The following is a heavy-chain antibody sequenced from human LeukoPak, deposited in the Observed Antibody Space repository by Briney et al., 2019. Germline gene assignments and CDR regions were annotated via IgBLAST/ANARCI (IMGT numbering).Heavy chain of an antibody. J-gene: IGHJ4*02. Sequence: SQTLPLTCTVSGGSISSGSYYWSWIRQPAGKGLEWIGRIYTSGSTNYNPSLKSRVTISIDTSKNQFSLNLSSVTAADTAVYYCARGQFWSGYSIWGQGTLVTVSS. V-gene: IGHV4-61*02. CDR2: IYTSGST. D-gene: IGHD3-3*02. CDR3: ARGQFWSGYSI. CDR1: GGSISSGSYY.